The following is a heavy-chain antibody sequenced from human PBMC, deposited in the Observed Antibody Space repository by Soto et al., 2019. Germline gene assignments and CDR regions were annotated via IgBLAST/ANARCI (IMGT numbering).Heavy chain of an antibody. CDR1: GYTFTGCY. CDR2: INPNSGGT. J-gene: IGHJ4*02. D-gene: IGHD3-22*01. Sequence: ASVKVSCKASGYTFTGCYMHWVRQAPGQGLEWMGWINPNSGGTNYAQKFQGWVTMTRDTSISTAYMELSRLRSDDTAVYYCARSYYYDSSGYYYWGQGTLVTAPQ. CDR3: ARSYYYDSSGYYY. V-gene: IGHV1-2*04.